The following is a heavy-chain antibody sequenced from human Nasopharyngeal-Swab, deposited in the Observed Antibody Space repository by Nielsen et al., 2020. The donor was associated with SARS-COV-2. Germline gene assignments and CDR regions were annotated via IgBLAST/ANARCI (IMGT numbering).Heavy chain of an antibody. CDR3: GRDNYYGSGTLFDY. D-gene: IGHD3-10*01. CDR2: ISSCSSYI. V-gene: IGHV3-21*01. CDR1: GFTFSSYS. Sequence: GGSLRLSCAASGFTFSSYSMNWVRQAPGKGLEWVSSISSCSSYIYYADSVKGRFTISRDNAKKSLYLKMNSLRAEDTAGYCCGRDNYYGSGTLFDYWGQGTLVNGSP. J-gene: IGHJ4*02.